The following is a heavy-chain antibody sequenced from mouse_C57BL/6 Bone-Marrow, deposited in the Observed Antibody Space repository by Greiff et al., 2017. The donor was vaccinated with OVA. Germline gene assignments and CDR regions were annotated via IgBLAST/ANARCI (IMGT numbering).Heavy chain of an antibody. V-gene: IGHV1-55*01. CDR2: LYPGSGST. D-gene: IGHD2-3*01. CDR3: ARCRWLLHTMDY. J-gene: IGHJ2*01. Sequence: VQLQQPGAELVKPGASVKMSCKASGYTFTSYWITWVKQRPGQGLEWIGDLYPGSGSTNYNEKFKSKATLTVDTSSSTAYMQLSSLTSEDSAVYYCARCRWLLHTMDYWGQGTTLTVSS. CDR1: GYTFTSYW.